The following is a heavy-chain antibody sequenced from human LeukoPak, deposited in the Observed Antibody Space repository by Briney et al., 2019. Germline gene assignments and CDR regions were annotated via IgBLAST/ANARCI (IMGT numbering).Heavy chain of an antibody. CDR3: ARHLVSSLPTGLDY. CDR1: GGSISGYS. CDR2: IHYSGTA. V-gene: IGHV4-59*08. D-gene: IGHD3-9*01. J-gene: IGHJ4*02. Sequence: SETLSLTCTVSGGSISGYSWSWIRQPPGKGLEYIGYIHYSGTANYTPSLRSRVTISVDTSENQFSLTLTSVTAGDTAVYYCARHLVSSLPTGLDYWGQGALVTVSS.